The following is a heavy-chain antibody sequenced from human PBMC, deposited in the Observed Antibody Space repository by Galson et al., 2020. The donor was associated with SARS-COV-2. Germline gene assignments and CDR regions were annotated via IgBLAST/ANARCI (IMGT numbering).Heavy chain of an antibody. D-gene: IGHD5-12*01. J-gene: IGHJ3*02. CDR1: GFTFSSYA. V-gene: IGHV3-30-3*01. CDR2: ISYDGSNK. CDR3: ASLGGYAKAGLGAFDI. Sequence: TGGSLRLSCAASGFTFSSYAMHWVRQAPGKGLEWVAVISYDGSNKYYADSVKGRFTISRDNSKNTLYLQMNSLRAEDTAVYYCASLGGYAKAGLGAFDIWGQGTMVTVSS.